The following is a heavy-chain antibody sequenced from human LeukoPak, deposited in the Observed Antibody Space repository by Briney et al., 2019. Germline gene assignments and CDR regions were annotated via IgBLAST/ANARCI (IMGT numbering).Heavy chain of an antibody. J-gene: IGHJ3*02. CDR3: ARVRHSGYVGDAFDI. Sequence: GGSLRLSCAASGFTFSSYAMHWVRQAPGKGLEYVSAISSNGGSTYYANSVKGRFTISRDNSKNTLYLQMSSLRAEDMAVYSCARVRHSGYVGDAFDIWGQGTMVTVSS. CDR2: ISSNGGST. CDR1: GFTFSSYA. D-gene: IGHD5-12*01. V-gene: IGHV3-64*01.